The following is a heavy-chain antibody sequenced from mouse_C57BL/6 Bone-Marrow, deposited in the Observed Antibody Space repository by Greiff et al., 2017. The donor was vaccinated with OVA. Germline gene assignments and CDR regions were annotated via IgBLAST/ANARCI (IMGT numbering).Heavy chain of an antibody. CDR2: INPYHGGT. V-gene: IGHV1-19*01. CDR3: ARKGYGSSYGGYAMDY. CDR1: GYTFTDYY. Sequence: EVQLQQSGPVLVKPGDSVKMSCKASGYTFTDYYMNWVTQSHGTSLEWIGVINPYHGGTSYNQKFKGKATLTVDKSSSTAYMELNSLTAEDSASYYCARKGYGSSYGGYAMDYWGQGTSVTVSS. J-gene: IGHJ4*01. D-gene: IGHD1-1*01.